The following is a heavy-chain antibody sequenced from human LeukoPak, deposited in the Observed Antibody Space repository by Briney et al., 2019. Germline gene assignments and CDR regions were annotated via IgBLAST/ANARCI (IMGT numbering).Heavy chain of an antibody. CDR1: GFTFSSYC. CDR3: ARGAGLAGTGTD. V-gene: IGHV3-23*01. J-gene: IGHJ4*02. D-gene: IGHD6-19*01. CDR2: ISGSGGGT. Sequence: GGSLRLSCAASGFTFSSYCMSWVRQAPGKGLEWVSDISGSGGGTYYADSVKGRFTISRDNTKNTLYLQRNSLRAEDTAVYYCARGAGLAGTGTDWGQGTLVTVSS.